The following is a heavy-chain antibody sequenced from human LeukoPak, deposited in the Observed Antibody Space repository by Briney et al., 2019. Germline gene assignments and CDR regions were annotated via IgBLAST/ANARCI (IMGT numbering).Heavy chain of an antibody. CDR3: ARDRGYSYVLVY. CDR2: IIPIFGTA. V-gene: IGHV1-69*01. CDR1: GGTFSSYA. D-gene: IGHD5-18*01. Sequence: SVKVSCKASGGTFSSYAISWVRQAPGQGLEWMGGIIPIFGTANYAQKFQGRVTITADESTCTAYMELSSLRSEDTAVYYCARDRGYSYVLVYWGQGTLVTVSS. J-gene: IGHJ4*02.